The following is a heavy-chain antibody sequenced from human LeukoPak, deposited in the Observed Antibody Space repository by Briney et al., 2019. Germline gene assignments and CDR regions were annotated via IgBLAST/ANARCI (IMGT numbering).Heavy chain of an antibody. J-gene: IGHJ4*02. V-gene: IGHV4-59*01. D-gene: IGHD3-10*01. CDR2: IYYSGST. Sequence: SETLSLTCTVSGGSISSYYWSWIRQPPGKGLEWIGYIYYSGSTNYNPSLKSRVTISVDTSKNQFSLKLSSVTAADTAVYYCAGEWPFGGSDYWGQGTLVTVSS. CDR1: GGSISSYY. CDR3: AGEWPFGGSDY.